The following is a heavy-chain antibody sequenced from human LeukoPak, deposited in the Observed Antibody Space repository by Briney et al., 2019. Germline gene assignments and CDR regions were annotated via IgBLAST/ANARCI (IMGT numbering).Heavy chain of an antibody. CDR3: AKDSDLDFWSGNMGDI. CDR1: GFTFSNYA. Sequence: PGRSLRLSCAASGFTFSNYAIHWVRQAPGKGLEWVAVISYDGSNKYYADSVKGRFTISRVNSKNTLYLQMNSLRAEDTAVYYCAKDSDLDFWSGNMGDIWGQGTMVTVSS. J-gene: IGHJ3*02. D-gene: IGHD3-3*01. CDR2: ISYDGSNK. V-gene: IGHV3-30-3*01.